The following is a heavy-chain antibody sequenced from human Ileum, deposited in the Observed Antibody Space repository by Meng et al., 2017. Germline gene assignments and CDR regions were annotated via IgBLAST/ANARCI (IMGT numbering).Heavy chain of an antibody. D-gene: IGHD5-18*01. CDR2: VYYTGST. J-gene: IGHJ4*02. CDR3: ARAETALDY. Sequence: HVQIQESGPGLVRPSETLSLTCTVSGGSVSSGSYYWNWIRQPPGKGPEWIAYVYYTGSTNYNPSLKSRVIISADTSKNQLSLKLSSVTAADTAVYYCARAETALDYWGQGTLVTASS. CDR1: GGSVSSGSYY. V-gene: IGHV4-61*01.